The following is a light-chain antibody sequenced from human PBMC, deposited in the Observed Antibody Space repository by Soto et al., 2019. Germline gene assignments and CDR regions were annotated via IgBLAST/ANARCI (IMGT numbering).Light chain of an antibody. CDR1: SSDVGAYNY. Sequence: QSALTQPASVSGSPGQSITISCTGTSSDVGAYNYVSWYQQHPGQAPKLMIYEVSNRPSGISNRFSGSKSGNTASLTISGLQAEDEADYYCTSYTTSTTVSFGGGTQADRP. CDR3: TSYTTSTTVS. V-gene: IGLV2-14*01. J-gene: IGLJ2*01. CDR2: EVS.